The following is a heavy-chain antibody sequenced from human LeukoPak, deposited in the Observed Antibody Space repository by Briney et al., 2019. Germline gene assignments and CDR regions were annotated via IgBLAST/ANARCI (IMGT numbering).Heavy chain of an antibody. Sequence: PGGSLRLSCAASGFTLSSYWMSWVRQAPGKGLEWVANIKQDGSEKYYVDSVKGRFTISRDNAKNSLYLQMNSLRAEDTAVYYCARDASGYGDYVGGLDYWGQGTLVTVSS. J-gene: IGHJ4*02. V-gene: IGHV3-7*01. CDR1: GFTLSSYW. D-gene: IGHD4-17*01. CDR2: IKQDGSEK. CDR3: ARDASGYGDYVGGLDY.